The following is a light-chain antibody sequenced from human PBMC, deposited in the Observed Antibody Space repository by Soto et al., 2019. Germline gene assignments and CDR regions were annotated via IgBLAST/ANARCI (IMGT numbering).Light chain of an antibody. CDR1: QSISSW. CDR3: QQYNTYSWT. CDR2: DAS. J-gene: IGKJ1*01. Sequence: RVSITCRASQSISSWLAWYQQKPGKAPELLISDASSLESGVPSRFGGSGSGTEFTLTISSLQPDEFATYYCQQYNTYSWTFGQGTKVDIK. V-gene: IGKV1-5*01.